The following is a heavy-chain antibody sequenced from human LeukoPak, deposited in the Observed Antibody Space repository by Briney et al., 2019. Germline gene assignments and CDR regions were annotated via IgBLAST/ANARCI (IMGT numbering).Heavy chain of an antibody. CDR1: GFNFSSYD. J-gene: IGHJ3*02. D-gene: IGHD1-26*01. V-gene: IGHV3-48*02. CDR3: AGSVGASGGDAFDI. CDR2: NSSRSSTK. Sequence: PGGSLRLSCAASGFNFSSYDMNWVRQAPGKGLEWVSYNSSRSSTKHYADSVKGRFTISRDNAKNSLYLQMKSLRDEDTAVYYCAGSVGASGGDAFDIWGQGTMVTVSS.